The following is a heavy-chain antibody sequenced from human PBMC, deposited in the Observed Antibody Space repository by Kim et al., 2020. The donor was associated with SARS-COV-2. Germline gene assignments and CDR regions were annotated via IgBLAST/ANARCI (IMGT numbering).Heavy chain of an antibody. D-gene: IGHD3-22*01. CDR1: GGSISSSSYY. Sequence: SETLSLTCTVSGGSISSSSYYWGWIRQPPGKGLEWIGSIYYSGSTYYNPSLKSRVTISVDTSKNQFSLKLSSVTAADTAVYYCARGGYYYDSSGLLLSYFQHWGQGTLVTVSS. CDR2: IYYSGST. CDR3: ARGGYYYDSSGLLLSYFQH. V-gene: IGHV4-39*07. J-gene: IGHJ1*01.